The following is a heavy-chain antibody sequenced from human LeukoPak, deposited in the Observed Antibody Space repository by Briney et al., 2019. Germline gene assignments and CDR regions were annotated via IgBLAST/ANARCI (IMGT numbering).Heavy chain of an antibody. CDR2: IKEDGSKK. CDR3: ATPLDYYDSSGYHQGGD. J-gene: IGHJ4*02. D-gene: IGHD3-22*01. Sequence: GGSLRLSCAASGFTFSRHWMTWVRQAPGKGLVWVANIKEDGSKKNYVDSVKGRFTISRDNTKNSLYLQMNSLRAEDTAVYYCATPLDYYDSSGYHQGGDWGQGTLVTVSS. CDR1: GFTFSRHW. V-gene: IGHV3-7*03.